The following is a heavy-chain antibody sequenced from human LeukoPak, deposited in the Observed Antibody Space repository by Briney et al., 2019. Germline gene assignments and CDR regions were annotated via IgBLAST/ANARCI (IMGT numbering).Heavy chain of an antibody. J-gene: IGHJ4*02. CDR1: GFTLSTYG. D-gene: IGHD1-14*01. Sequence: PGGSLRLSCAASGFTLSTYGMHWVRQAPGNGLEWGAVIWFDGTNKYYADSVKGRFTISRDNSKSTLYLQMNSLRAEDTAVYYCARASGPFDYWGQGTLVTVSS. CDR2: IWFDGTNK. V-gene: IGHV3-33*01. CDR3: ARASGPFDY.